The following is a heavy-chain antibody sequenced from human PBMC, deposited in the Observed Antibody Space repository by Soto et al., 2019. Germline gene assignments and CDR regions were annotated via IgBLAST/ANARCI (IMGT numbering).Heavy chain of an antibody. CDR2: IYHSGST. Sequence: SATLALTCAVSGFSISSSNLGSWVRQPPGKGLEWIGEIYHSGSTNYNPSLKSRVTISVDKSKNQFSLKLSSVTAAYTAVYYCARDYTGGFDPWGQGTLVNVS. V-gene: IGHV4-4*02. CDR1: GFSISSSNL. J-gene: IGHJ5*02. CDR3: ARDYTGGFDP.